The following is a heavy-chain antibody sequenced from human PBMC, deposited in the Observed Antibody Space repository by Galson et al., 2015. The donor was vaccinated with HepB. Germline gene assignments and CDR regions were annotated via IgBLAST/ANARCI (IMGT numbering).Heavy chain of an antibody. CDR2: ITAAGGSIT. D-gene: IGHD3-16*01. Sequence: SLRLSCAASGFIFGSYMMSWVRQAPGKGLEWVSSITAAGGSITSYADSVKGRFTISRDNAKNTVFLQMNSLRPEDTALYHCVRVGAPRWGQGTLVTVSS. CDR3: VRVGAPR. V-gene: IGHV3-74*01. J-gene: IGHJ4*02. CDR1: GFIFGSYM.